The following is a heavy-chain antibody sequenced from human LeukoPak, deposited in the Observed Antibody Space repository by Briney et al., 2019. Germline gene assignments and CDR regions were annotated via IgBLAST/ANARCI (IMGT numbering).Heavy chain of an antibody. D-gene: IGHD3-22*01. CDR1: GFTFSSYE. CDR2: ISSSGSTI. CDR3: ASGREGSGYYHFDY. J-gene: IGHJ4*02. V-gene: IGHV3-48*03. Sequence: GGSLRLSCAASGFTFSSYEMNWVRQAPGKGLEWVSYISSSGSTIYYADSVKGRFTISRDNAKNTLYLQMNSLRAEDTAVYYCASGREGSGYYHFDYWGQGTLVTVSS.